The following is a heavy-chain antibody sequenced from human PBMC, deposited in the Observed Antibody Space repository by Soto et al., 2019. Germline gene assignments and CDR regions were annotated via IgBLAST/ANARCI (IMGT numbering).Heavy chain of an antibody. D-gene: IGHD2-8*01. CDR1: GFTFSVYA. Sequence: HPGGSLRLSCEASGFTFSVYAMTWVRQAPGKGLDWVSSTGIHGDGYYAESVRGRFTISRDDSKSTLFLQMDSLRAEDTAVYYCAKDRINGNSVWDPFDVWGQGTMVTVSS. J-gene: IGHJ3*01. V-gene: IGHV3-23*01. CDR2: TGIHGDG. CDR3: AKDRINGNSVWDPFDV.